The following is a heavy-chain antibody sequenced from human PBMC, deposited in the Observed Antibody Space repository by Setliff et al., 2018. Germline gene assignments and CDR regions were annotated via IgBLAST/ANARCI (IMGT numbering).Heavy chain of an antibody. D-gene: IGHD1-26*01. CDR2: LYYSGTT. CDR1: YGSISGYY. Sequence: PSETLSLTCTVSYGSISGYYWSWIRQSPTKGLEWIGSLYYSGTTSYNPSLKSRVTMSADTSKRQFFLKLSSVTTADTALYYCARDNPILGATDYWGQGALVTVSS. J-gene: IGHJ4*02. V-gene: IGHV4-59*01. CDR3: ARDNPILGATDY.